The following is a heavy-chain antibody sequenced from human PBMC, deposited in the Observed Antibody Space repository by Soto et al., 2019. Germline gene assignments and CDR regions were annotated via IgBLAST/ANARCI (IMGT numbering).Heavy chain of an antibody. J-gene: IGHJ4*02. CDR2: TYYRSKWYN. CDR3: AREYSAGSST. CDR1: GDSVSSNRGA. Sequence: QTLPITCASCGDSVSSNRGASNWIRQYPSRGLEWLGRTYYRSKWYNEYALSVKSRITINPDKYTYQFSLQFNSLTRAVTAVYYCAREYSAGSSTWGQGTLVPVSP. V-gene: IGHV6-1*01. D-gene: IGHD6-6*01.